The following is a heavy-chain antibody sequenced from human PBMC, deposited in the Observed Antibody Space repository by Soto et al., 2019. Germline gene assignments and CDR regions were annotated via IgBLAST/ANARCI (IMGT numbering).Heavy chain of an antibody. CDR2: IYLTGST. CDR3: ARRDDSSGLREDYFDY. Sequence: SETLSLTCTVSGGSVSTYYWNWIRQTPGKGLEWIGYIYLTGSTNYNPSLKSRVTISIDTAKNQFSLRLTSVTAADTAVYYCARRDDSSGLREDYFDYWGRVTLVTFSS. J-gene: IGHJ4*02. CDR1: GGSVSTYY. D-gene: IGHD3-22*01. V-gene: IGHV4-59*02.